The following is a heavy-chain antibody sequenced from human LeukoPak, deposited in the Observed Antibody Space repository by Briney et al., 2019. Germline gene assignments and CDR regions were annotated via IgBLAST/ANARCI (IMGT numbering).Heavy chain of an antibody. Sequence: PGRSLRLSCTASGFTFGDYAMSWVRQAPGKGLEWVGFIRSKAYGGTTEYAASVKGRFTISRGDSKSIAYLQMNSLKTEDTAVCYCTVATGYYYYGMDVWGQGTTVTVSS. V-gene: IGHV3-49*04. CDR2: IRSKAYGGTT. J-gene: IGHJ6*02. CDR1: GFTFGDYA. CDR3: TVATGYYYYGMDV. D-gene: IGHD2-15*01.